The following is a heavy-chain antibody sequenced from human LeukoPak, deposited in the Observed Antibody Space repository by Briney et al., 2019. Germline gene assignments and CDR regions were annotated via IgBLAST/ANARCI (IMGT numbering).Heavy chain of an antibody. CDR3: ARVVPAAENHYYYYYMDV. D-gene: IGHD2-2*01. V-gene: IGHV1-8*01. CDR1: GYTFTSYD. J-gene: IGHJ6*03. CDR2: MNPNSGNT. Sequence: ASLKVSCKASGYTFTSYDINWVRQATGQGLEWMGWMNPNSGNTGYAQKFQGRVTMTRNTSISTAYMELSSLRSEDTAVYYCARVVPAAENHYYYYYMDVWGKGTTVTISS.